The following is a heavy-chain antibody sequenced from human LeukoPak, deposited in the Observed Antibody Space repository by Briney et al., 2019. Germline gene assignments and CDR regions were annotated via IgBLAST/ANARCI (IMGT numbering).Heavy chain of an antibody. Sequence: GASLKVSCKAFGYTFTSNYMHWVRQAPGQGPEWMGVISPSGGSTTYAQKFQGRVTLTRDMSTSTAYMELRSLRSDDTAVYYCARDENRDGSGSYYSLGLEDIWGQGTMVTVSS. CDR2: ISPSGGST. D-gene: IGHD3-10*01. J-gene: IGHJ3*02. CDR3: ARDENRDGSGSYYSLGLEDI. V-gene: IGHV1-46*01. CDR1: GYTFTSNY.